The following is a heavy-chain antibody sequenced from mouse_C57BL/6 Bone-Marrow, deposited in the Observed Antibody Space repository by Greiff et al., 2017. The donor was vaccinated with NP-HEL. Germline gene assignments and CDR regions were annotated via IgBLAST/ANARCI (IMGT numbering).Heavy chain of an antibody. V-gene: IGHV8-8*01. CDR1: GFSLSTFGMG. CDR2: TWWDDDK. Sequence: QVTLKVSGPGILQPSQTLSLTCSFSGFSLSTFGMGVGWIRQPSGKGLEWPAHTWWDDDKYYNPALKSRLTISKDTSQNQVFLKIANVDTADTATNYCARIVYGSSYGFAYWGQGTLVTVSA. CDR3: ARIVYGSSYGFAY. D-gene: IGHD1-1*01. J-gene: IGHJ3*01.